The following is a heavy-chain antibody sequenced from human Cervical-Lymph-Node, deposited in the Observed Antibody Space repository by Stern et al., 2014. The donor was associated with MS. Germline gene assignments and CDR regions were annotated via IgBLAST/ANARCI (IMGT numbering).Heavy chain of an antibody. Sequence: EVQLVDSGAEVKKPGESLKISCKGSGYTFTNNWIAWVRQMPGKGLEWMGIIYPDDSDIRYSPSLQGQVTISADKSIRTAHLQWRSLKAADSPVYYCARPPPRRKWDDPNYGMDVWGQGTTVTVSS. CDR2: IYPDDSDI. CDR1: GYTFTNNW. J-gene: IGHJ6*02. D-gene: IGHD1-1*01. V-gene: IGHV5-51*03. CDR3: ARPPPRRKWDDPNYGMDV.